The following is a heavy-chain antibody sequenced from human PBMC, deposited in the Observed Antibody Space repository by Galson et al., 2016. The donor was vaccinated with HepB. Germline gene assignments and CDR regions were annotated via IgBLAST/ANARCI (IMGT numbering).Heavy chain of an antibody. CDR3: AREGRRRISVAKMGFFDY. CDR2: IKQDGSEK. D-gene: IGHD2-15*01. J-gene: IGHJ4*02. CDR1: GYPFEKCW. Sequence: SLRLSCAASGYPFEKCWLSWVRQAPGKGLEWVANIKQDGSEKYYGDSVKGRFTISRDNGRNSVYLQMNDLRVDDTAIYYCAREGRRRISVAKMGFFDYWGRGSLVTVSS. V-gene: IGHV3-7*01.